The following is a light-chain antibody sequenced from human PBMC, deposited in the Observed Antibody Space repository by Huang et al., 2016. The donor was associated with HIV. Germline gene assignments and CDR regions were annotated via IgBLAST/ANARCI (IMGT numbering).Light chain of an antibody. CDR2: CAS. CDR3: MQGLQSWT. V-gene: IGKV2-28*01. J-gene: IGKJ1*01. Sequence: DIVMVQSPVSLSVTPGEAASITCRSSQSLLHSNGHNYLDWYRKKPAQSPKLLNYCASSRAAGVPDRFRCSGSGTDFTLKINRVEADDVGVYYCMQGLQSWTFGQGTKVEI. CDR1: QSLLHSNGHNY.